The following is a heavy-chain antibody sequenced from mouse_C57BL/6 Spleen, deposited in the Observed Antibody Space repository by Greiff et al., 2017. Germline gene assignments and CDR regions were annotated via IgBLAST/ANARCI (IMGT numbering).Heavy chain of an antibody. CDR1: GFSLTSYA. CDR2: IWTGGGT. D-gene: IGHD1-1*01. CDR3: ARKVYYGSSYGYFDV. V-gene: IGHV2-9-1*01. J-gene: IGHJ1*03. Sequence: VTLQESGPGLVAPSQSLSITCTVSGFSLTSYAISWVRPPPGKGLEWLGVIWTGGGTHYNSALKSRLSISKDNSKSQVFLKMNSLQTDDTARYYCARKVYYGSSYGYFDVWGTATTVTVSS.